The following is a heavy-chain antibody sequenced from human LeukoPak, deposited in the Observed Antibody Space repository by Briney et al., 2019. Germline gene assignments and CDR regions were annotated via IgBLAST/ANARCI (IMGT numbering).Heavy chain of an antibody. CDR1: GGSFSGYY. CDR2: INHSGST. Sequence: SETLSLTCAVYGGSFSGYYWSWIRQPPGKGLEWIGEINHSGSTNHNPSLKSRVTISVDTSKNQFSLKLSSVTAADTAVYYCARGGDIVATIPFPYFDYWGQGTLVTVSS. CDR3: ARGGDIVATIPFPYFDY. J-gene: IGHJ4*02. V-gene: IGHV4-34*01. D-gene: IGHD5-12*01.